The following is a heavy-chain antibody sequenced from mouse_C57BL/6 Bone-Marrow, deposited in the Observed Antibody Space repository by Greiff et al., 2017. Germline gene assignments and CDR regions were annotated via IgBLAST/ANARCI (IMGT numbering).Heavy chain of an antibody. CDR2: IFPGDGDP. J-gene: IGHJ1*03. V-gene: IGHV1-80*01. CDR3: ARDYGSSYWYFDV. D-gene: IGHD1-1*01. CDR1: GYAFSSYW. Sequence: VQLQQSGAELVKPGASVKISCKASGYAFSSYWMNWVKQRPGKGLEWIGQIFPGDGDPNYNGKFKGKATLTADKSSSTAYMTLSSLTSEDSAVYFCARDYGSSYWYFDVWGTGTTVTVSS.